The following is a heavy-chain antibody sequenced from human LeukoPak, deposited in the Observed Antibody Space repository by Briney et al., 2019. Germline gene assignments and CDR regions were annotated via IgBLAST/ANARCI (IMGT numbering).Heavy chain of an antibody. V-gene: IGHV1-18*01. CDR2: ISAYNGNT. CDR1: GYTFTSYG. D-gene: IGHD3-3*01. CDR3: ARDRGFWSGCDLDY. Sequence: ASVKVSCKASGYTFTSYGISWVRQAPGQGLEWMGWISAYNGNTNYAQKLQGRVTMTTGTSTSTAYMELRSLRSDDTAVYYCARDRGFWSGCDLDYWGQGTLVTVSS. J-gene: IGHJ4*02.